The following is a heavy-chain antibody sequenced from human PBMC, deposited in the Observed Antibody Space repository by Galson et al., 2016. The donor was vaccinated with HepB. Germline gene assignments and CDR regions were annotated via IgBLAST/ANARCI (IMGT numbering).Heavy chain of an antibody. D-gene: IGHD6-13*01. CDR1: GGSITSHY. V-gene: IGHV4-59*11. J-gene: IGHJ6*03. CDR3: ARVAYGQQLLRAYYYYYMDV. CDR2: IYYSGST. Sequence: ETLSLTCTVSGGSITSHYWSWIRQPPGKGLEWIGYIYYSGSTNYNPSLKSRVTISVDTSKNQFSLKLSSVTAADTAVYYCARVAYGQQLLRAYYYYYMDVWGKGTTVTVSS.